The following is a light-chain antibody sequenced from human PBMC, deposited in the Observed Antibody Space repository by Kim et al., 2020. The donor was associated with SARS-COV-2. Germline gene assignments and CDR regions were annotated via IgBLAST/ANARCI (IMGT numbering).Light chain of an antibody. CDR2: GPS. CDR3: QQYDNSPHT. V-gene: IGKV3-20*01. J-gene: IGKJ1*01. CDR1: RCFSSSY. Sequence: SPRERPTPSSVASRCFSSSYLAWYQQKPSQAPSRLIYGPSTRATGVPDRFSGSGSGTDFTLTITRREPEDFAVYYCQQYDNSPHTFGQGTKVDIK.